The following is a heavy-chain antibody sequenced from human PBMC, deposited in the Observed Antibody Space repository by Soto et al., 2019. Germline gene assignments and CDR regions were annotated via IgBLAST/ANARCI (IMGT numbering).Heavy chain of an antibody. J-gene: IGHJ5*02. V-gene: IGHV1-69*01. D-gene: IGHD3-22*01. CDR3: ASRFTSFNTTIEPQGWFDP. Sequence: SGKGACAASGGTFISYAIIWVRQAPGQGLEWMGGIIPIFGTANYAQKFQGRVTITADESTSTAYMELSSLRSEDTAVYYCASRFTSFNTTIEPQGWFDPWAQGTLVTVSS. CDR1: GGTFISYA. CDR2: IIPIFGTA.